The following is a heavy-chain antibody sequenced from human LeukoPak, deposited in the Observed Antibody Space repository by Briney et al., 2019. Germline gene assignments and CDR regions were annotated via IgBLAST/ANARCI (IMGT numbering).Heavy chain of an antibody. CDR3: ASGDYGDYYPTYYFDY. CDR2: ISYDGSNK. CDR1: GFTFSSYA. V-gene: IGHV3-30-3*01. J-gene: IGHJ4*02. D-gene: IGHD4-17*01. Sequence: PGGSLRLSCAASGFTFSSYAMHWVRQAPGKGLEWAAVISYDGSNKYYADSVKGRFTISRDNSKNTLYLQMNSLRAEDTAVYYCASGDYGDYYPTYYFDYWGQGTLVTVSS.